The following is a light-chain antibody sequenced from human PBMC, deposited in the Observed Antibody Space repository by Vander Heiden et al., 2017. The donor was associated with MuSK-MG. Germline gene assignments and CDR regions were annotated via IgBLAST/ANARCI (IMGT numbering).Light chain of an antibody. J-gene: IGLJ3*02. CDR3: LLYYGGVRV. CDR2: STS. Sequence: QTVVTQEPSLTVSPGGTVPLTCASSTGAVTSGYYPNWFQQKPGQAPRALIYSTSNKPSWTPARFSGSRLGGKAALTLAGVQPEDEDEYYCLLYYGGVRVFGGGTKLTVL. V-gene: IGLV7-43*01. CDR1: TGAVTSGYY.